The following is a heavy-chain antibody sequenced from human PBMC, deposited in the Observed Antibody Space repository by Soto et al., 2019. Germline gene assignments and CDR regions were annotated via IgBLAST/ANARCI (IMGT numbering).Heavy chain of an antibody. CDR1: GLSFSGYW. V-gene: IGHV3-7*01. CDR2: IKQDGSEE. D-gene: IGHD2-8*01. Sequence: EVQLVESGGGLVQPGGSLRLSCSASGLSFSGYWMTWVRQAPGKGLEWVANIKQDGSEEYYVDSVKGRFTISRDNAKNSLYLQMNTLRAEDTAVYYCARQCVVLLVYAMPHYYFDSWGQGTLVTVSS. J-gene: IGHJ4*02. CDR3: ARQCVVLLVYAMPHYYFDS.